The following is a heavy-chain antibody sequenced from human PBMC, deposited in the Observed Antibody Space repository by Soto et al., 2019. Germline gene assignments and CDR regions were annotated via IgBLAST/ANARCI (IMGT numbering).Heavy chain of an antibody. CDR1: GFTFSSYA. Sequence: GGSLRLSCAASGFTFSSYAMNWVRQAPGKGLEWVSVISGSGGSTYYADAVKGRFTISRDNSKNTLYLQMNSLRAEDTAVYYCAKRTVAWYFDLWGRGTLVTVSS. CDR3: AKRTVAWYFDL. D-gene: IGHD4-17*01. J-gene: IGHJ2*01. CDR2: ISGSGGST. V-gene: IGHV3-23*01.